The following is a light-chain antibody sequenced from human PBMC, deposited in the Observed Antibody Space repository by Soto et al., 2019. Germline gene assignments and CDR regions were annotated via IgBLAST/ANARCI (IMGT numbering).Light chain of an antibody. V-gene: IGKV3-20*01. CDR3: QHHTSYSEA. CDR1: QPISYRS. CDR2: ATA. J-gene: IGKJ1*01. Sequence: IVLTQSPGTMSLSPGEGATLSCRASQPISYRSLAWYEHTPGRAPSLLIYATASRAAGMPDRFIGSGSGTDFSLSIIRLEHADFVTYYCQHHTSYSEAFGQGTKVDIK.